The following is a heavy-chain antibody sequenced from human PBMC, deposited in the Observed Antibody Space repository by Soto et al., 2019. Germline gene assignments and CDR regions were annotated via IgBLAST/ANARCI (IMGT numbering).Heavy chain of an antibody. CDR1: GFTFSSYA. CDR2: IWNDGSNK. D-gene: IGHD5-18*01. J-gene: IGHJ6*03. CDR3: ARAIPYYSYGQFYYYMDV. Sequence: QVQLVESGGGVVQPGRSLRLSCAASGFTFSSYAIHWVRQAPGKGLEWVAVIWNDGSNKYYADSVKGRFTISRDNSKNTLYLQMNNLRADHTAVYYSARAIPYYSYGQFYYYMDVWGQGTTVTVSS. V-gene: IGHV3-33*01.